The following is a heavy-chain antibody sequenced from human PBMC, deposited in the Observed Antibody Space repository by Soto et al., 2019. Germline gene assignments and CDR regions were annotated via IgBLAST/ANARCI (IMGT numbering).Heavy chain of an antibody. J-gene: IGHJ1*01. Sequence: PGESLKISCKGSGYSFTSYWIGWVRQMPGKGLEWMGIIYPGDSDTRYSPSFQGQVTISADKSISTAYLQWSSLKASDTAMYYCVLVVVAATQGAEYFQHWGQGTLVTVSS. CDR2: IYPGDSDT. D-gene: IGHD2-15*01. CDR1: GYSFTSYW. V-gene: IGHV5-51*01. CDR3: VLVVVAATQGAEYFQH.